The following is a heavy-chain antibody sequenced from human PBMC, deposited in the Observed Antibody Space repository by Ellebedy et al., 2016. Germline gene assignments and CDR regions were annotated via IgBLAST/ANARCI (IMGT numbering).Heavy chain of an antibody. J-gene: IGHJ6*02. CDR3: ARGRRVPAATSPLRVRYYYGMDV. CDR2: INHSGST. V-gene: IGHV4-34*01. Sequence: SETLSLTXAVYGGSFSGYYWSWIRQPPGKGLEWIGEINHSGSTNYNPSLKSRVTISVDTSKNQFSLKLSSVTAADTAVYYCARGRRVPAATSPLRVRYYYGMDVWGQGTTVTVSS. D-gene: IGHD2-2*01. CDR1: GGSFSGYY.